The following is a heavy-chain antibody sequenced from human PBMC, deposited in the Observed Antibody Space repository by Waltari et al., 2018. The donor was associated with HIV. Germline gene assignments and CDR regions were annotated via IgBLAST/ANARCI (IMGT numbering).Heavy chain of an antibody. D-gene: IGHD5-12*01. J-gene: IGHJ2*01. CDR2: T. V-gene: IGHV4-61*02. CDR3: ARGSGYDWYFDL. Sequence: TTYNPSFKGRVTISVDTSKNHFSLSLNSVTAADTAVYYCARGSGYDWYFDLWGRGTLVTVSS.